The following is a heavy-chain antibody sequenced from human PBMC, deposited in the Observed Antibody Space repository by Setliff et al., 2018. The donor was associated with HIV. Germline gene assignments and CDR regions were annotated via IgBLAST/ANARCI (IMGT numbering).Heavy chain of an antibody. J-gene: IGHJ4*02. CDR1: GASINSGTYY. Sequence: NPSETLSLTCTVSGASINSGTYYWSWIRQPAGKGLQWIGRIYTSGSTYYSPSLKSRVTISLDTSKNQFSLRLSSVTAADTAVFYCARELRGTWGGSPYYFDYWGQGALVTVSS. CDR2: IYTSGST. D-gene: IGHD7-27*01. V-gene: IGHV4-61*02. CDR3: ARELRGTWGGSPYYFDY.